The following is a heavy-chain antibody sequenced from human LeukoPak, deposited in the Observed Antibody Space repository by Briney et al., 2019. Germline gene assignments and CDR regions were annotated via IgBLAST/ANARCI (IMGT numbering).Heavy chain of an antibody. CDR2: INTDGSST. D-gene: IGHD2-2*01. J-gene: IGHJ3*02. CDR3: ARDGGYCSSTSCSRAFDI. Sequence: GGSLRLSCAGSGFTFSDYWMRWVRQVPGKGLVWVSRINTDGSSTSYADSVKGRFTISRDNAKNTLYLQMNSLRAEDTAVYYCARDGGYCSSTSCSRAFDIWGQGTMVTVSS. CDR1: GFTFSDYW. V-gene: IGHV3-74*01.